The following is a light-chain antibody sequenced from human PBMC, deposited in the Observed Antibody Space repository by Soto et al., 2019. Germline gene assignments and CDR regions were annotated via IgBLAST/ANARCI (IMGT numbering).Light chain of an antibody. CDR1: NSDPPNYNS. J-gene: IGLJ2*01. CDR3: ASYTVNNAWL. V-gene: IGLV2-14*01. CDR2: EAI. Sequence: QSALTQPASVSGSPGQSITISCTRTNSDPPNYNSVSWYQQHPGKAPKIILFEAINRPSGISNRFSGSKSDTTASLTISGLQTDDEGDYYCASYTVNNAWLFGGGTKLTVL.